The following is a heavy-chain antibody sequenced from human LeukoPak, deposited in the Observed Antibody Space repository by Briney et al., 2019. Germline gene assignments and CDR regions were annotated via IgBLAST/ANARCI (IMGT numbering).Heavy chain of an antibody. D-gene: IGHD3-9*01. V-gene: IGHV3-30*02. CDR3: APAYDILTGYYRRGAFDY. CDR2: IRYDGSNK. Sequence: PGGSLRLSCAASGFTFSSYGMHWVRQAPGKGLEWVAFIRYDGSNKYYADSVKGRFTISRDNSKNTLYLQMNSLRAEDTAVYYCAPAYDILTGYYRRGAFDYWGQGTLVTVSS. J-gene: IGHJ4*02. CDR1: GFTFSSYG.